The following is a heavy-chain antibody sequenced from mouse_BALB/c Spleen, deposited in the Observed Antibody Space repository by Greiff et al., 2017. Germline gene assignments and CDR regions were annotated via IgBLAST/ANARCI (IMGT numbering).Heavy chain of an antibody. V-gene: IGHV5-6*01. D-gene: IGHD4-1*01. CDR2: ISSGGSYT. Sequence: EVQLVESGGDLVKPGGSLKLSCAASGFTFSSYGMSWVRQTPDKRLEWVATISSGGSYTYYPDSVKGRFTISRDNAKNTLYLQMSSLKSEDTAMYYCARHEANWYFDYWGQGTTLTVSS. J-gene: IGHJ2*01. CDR1: GFTFSSYG. CDR3: ARHEANWYFDY.